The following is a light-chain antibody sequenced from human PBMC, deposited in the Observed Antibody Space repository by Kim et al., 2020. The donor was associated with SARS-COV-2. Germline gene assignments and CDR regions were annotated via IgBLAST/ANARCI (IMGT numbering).Light chain of an antibody. CDR3: QSYDTTNRV. Sequence: NFMLTQPHSVSEPPEKTVTISCTRSSGSIASNYVQWYQQRPGSAPTTVIYEDNQRPSGVPDRFSGSIDSSSNSAALTISGLKTEDEADYYCQSYDTTNRVFGGGTKVTVL. CDR1: SGSIASNY. J-gene: IGLJ3*02. V-gene: IGLV6-57*04. CDR2: EDN.